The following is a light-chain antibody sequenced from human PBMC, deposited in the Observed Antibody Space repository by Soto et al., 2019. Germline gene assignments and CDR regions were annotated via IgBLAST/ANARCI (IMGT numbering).Light chain of an antibody. CDR3: SSYSISSTRV. Sequence: QSVLTQPPSASGSPGQSVAISCTGTSSDVGGYNSVSWYQQHPGKAPKLLIFEVTKRPSGVPDRFSGSKSGNTASLTVSGLQADDESDYYCSSYSISSTRVFGGGTKLSVL. CDR1: SSDVGGYNS. J-gene: IGLJ3*02. V-gene: IGLV2-8*01. CDR2: EVT.